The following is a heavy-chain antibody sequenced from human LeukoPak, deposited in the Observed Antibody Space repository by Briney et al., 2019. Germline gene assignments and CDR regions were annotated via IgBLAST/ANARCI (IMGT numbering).Heavy chain of an antibody. J-gene: IGHJ6*02. CDR1: GGSISSGGYY. V-gene: IGHV4-31*11. CDR2: IYYSGST. D-gene: IGHD2-2*01. CDR3: ARGLVVVNYYYYGMDV. Sequence: SGPGLVNPSGTLSLTCAVSGGSISSGGYYRSWIRQHPGKGLEWIGYIYYSGSTYYNPSLKSRVTISVDTSKNQFSLKLSSVTAADTAVYYCARGLVVVNYYYYGMDVWGQGTTVTVSS.